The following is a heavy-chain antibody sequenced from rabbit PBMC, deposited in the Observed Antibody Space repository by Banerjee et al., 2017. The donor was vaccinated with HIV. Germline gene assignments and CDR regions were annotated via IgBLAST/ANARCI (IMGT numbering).Heavy chain of an antibody. CDR2: IYAGSSSST. Sequence: QSLEESGGGLVKPGASLTLTCKASGFSFSSGYDMCWLRQAPGKGLEWIACIYAGSSSSTYSATWAKGRFTLSKTSSTTVTLQMTSLTAADTATYFCARDAGTSFSTYGMDLWGQGTLVTVS. CDR3: ARDAGTSFSTYGMDL. J-gene: IGHJ3*01. V-gene: IGHV1S40*01. CDR1: GFSFSSGYD. D-gene: IGHD8-1*01.